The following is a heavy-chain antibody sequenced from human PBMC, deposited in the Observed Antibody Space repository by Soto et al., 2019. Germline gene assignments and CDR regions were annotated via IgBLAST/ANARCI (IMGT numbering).Heavy chain of an antibody. Sequence: QVQLVESWGGVVQPGMSLRLSCAASGFTFSSYGMHWVRQAPGKGLEWVAVISYDGRNKYYADSVKGRFTISRDNSKNTLYLQMNRLRAEDTAVYYCPKDLKEGQLVSNYYYYYMDVWGKGTTVTVSS. CDR1: GFTFSSYG. J-gene: IGHJ6*03. CDR2: ISYDGRNK. V-gene: IGHV3-30*18. D-gene: IGHD6-13*01. CDR3: PKDLKEGQLVSNYYYYYMDV.